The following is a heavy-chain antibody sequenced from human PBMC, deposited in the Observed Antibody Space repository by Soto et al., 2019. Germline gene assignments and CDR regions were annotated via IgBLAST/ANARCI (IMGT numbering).Heavy chain of an antibody. CDR1: GGTFSSYA. CDR3: ARVSDFWSGYPNYYYYYGMDV. J-gene: IGHJ6*02. D-gene: IGHD3-3*01. Sequence: QVPLVQSGAEVKKPGSSVKVSCKASGGTFSSYAISWVRQAPGQGLEWMGGIIPIFGTANYAQKFQGRVTITADESTSTAYMELSSLRSEDTAVYYCARVSDFWSGYPNYYYYYGMDVWGQGTTVTVSS. V-gene: IGHV1-69*01. CDR2: IIPIFGTA.